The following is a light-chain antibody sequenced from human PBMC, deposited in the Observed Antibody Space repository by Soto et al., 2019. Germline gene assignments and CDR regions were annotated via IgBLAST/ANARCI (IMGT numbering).Light chain of an antibody. Sequence: EIVMTQSPATLSVSPGERATLSCRASQSVSSNLAGYQQKPGQAPRLLIYVASTRATGIPARFSGSGSGTAFTLTISSLQSEDFAVYYYQQYNNCPPYTFGQGTKLQIK. CDR1: QSVSSN. J-gene: IGKJ2*01. V-gene: IGKV3-15*01. CDR3: QQYNNCPPYT. CDR2: VAS.